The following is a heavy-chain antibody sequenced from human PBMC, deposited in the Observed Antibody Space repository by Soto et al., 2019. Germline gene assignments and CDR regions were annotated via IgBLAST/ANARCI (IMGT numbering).Heavy chain of an antibody. CDR3: ARLRDGYNFHFDY. V-gene: IGHV4-59*08. CDR2: IYYSGST. CDR1: GGSISSYY. D-gene: IGHD5-12*01. Sequence: QVQLQESGPGLVKPSETLSLTCTVSGGSISSYYWSWIRQPPGKGLEWIGYIYYSGSTNYNPSLKSRVTISVDTSKNQFSLKLSSVTAADTAVYYCARLRDGYNFHFDYWGQGTLVTVSS. J-gene: IGHJ4*02.